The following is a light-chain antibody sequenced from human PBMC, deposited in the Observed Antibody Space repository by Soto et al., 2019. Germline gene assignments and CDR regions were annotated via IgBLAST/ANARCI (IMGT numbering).Light chain of an antibody. CDR2: GAS. CDR1: QSVSNNY. CDR3: QEYGSSGT. Sequence: DIVLTQSPGTLSLSPGERATLSCRASQSVSNNYLAWYQQKPGQAPRLLIYGASNRATGIPGRFSGSGAGTDFILTSSRLEADYVALYYCQEYGSSGTFGQGTKVEIK. V-gene: IGKV3-20*01. J-gene: IGKJ1*01.